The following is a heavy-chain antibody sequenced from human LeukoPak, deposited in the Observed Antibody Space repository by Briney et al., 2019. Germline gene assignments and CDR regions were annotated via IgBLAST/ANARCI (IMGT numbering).Heavy chain of an antibody. J-gene: IGHJ4*02. Sequence: GSLRLSCAASGFTFSNAWMSWVRQAPGKGLEWVGRIKSKTDGGTTDYAAPVKGRFTISRDDSKNTLYLQMNSLRAEDTAVYYCAKSLISSSWYRGVDYWGQGTLVTVSS. CDR2: IKSKTDGGTT. CDR1: GFTFSNAW. D-gene: IGHD6-13*01. CDR3: AKSLISSSWYRGVDY. V-gene: IGHV3-15*01.